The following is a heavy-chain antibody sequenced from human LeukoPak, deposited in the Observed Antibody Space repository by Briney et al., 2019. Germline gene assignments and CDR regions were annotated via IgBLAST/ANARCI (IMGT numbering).Heavy chain of an antibody. CDR3: ARDAGGGNNWFDP. CDR2: ISSHSGSST. V-gene: IGHV3-48*01. CDR1: GFTFRSYS. J-gene: IGHJ5*02. D-gene: IGHD2-15*01. Sequence: GGSLSLSCAASGFTFRSYSINWVRQAPGKGLEWVSYISSHSGSSTYYADSVKGRFTISRDNAKNSLYLQMNSLRAEDTAVYYCARDAGGGNNWFDPWGQGTLVAVSS.